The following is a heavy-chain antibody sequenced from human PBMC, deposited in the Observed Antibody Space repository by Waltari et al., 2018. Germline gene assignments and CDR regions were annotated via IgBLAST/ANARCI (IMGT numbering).Heavy chain of an antibody. CDR2: IFYAGNT. V-gene: IGHV4-59*11. Sequence: QVQLQESGPGLVKSSETLSLTCPVSGAPITSRHWSWIRQSPGKGLGWIGYIFYAGNTTSNPTLSSRVAISIDASKTRFSLELKSVTAADTAVYYCASHQGASFDYWGQGSLVTVSS. J-gene: IGHJ4*02. CDR3: ASHQGASFDY. CDR1: GAPITSRH.